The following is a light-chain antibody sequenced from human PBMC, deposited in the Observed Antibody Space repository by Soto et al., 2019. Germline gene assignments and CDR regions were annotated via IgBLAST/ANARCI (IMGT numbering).Light chain of an antibody. CDR3: QQYDNWPRT. Sequence: EIVMTQSPATLSVSPGERATLSCKASQSVSSNLAWYQQKPGQAPRLLIYGASTRAIGIPARFSGSRSGTEFTLTISSLPSEDFAVYYCQQYDNWPRTFGQGTKVEIK. V-gene: IGKV3-15*01. J-gene: IGKJ1*01. CDR1: QSVSSN. CDR2: GAS.